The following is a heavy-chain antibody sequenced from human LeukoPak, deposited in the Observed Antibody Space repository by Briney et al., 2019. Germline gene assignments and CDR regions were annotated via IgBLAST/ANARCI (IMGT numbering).Heavy chain of an antibody. D-gene: IGHD3-10*01. V-gene: IGHV4-34*01. CDR3: ARGYYYGSGN. CDR2: INHSGST. CDR1: GGSFSGYY. Sequence: SETLSLTCAVYGGSFSGYYWSWIRQSPGKGLEWIGEINHSGSTNYNPSLKSRVTISVYTSKNQFSLKLSSVTAADTAVYYCARGYYYGSGNWGQGTLVTVSS. J-gene: IGHJ4*02.